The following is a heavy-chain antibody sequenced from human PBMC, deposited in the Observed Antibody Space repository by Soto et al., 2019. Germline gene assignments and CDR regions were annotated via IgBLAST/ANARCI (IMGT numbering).Heavy chain of an antibody. Sequence: GXSVKVSCKASVYTFTSYGISWVRQAPGQGLEWMGWISAYNGNTNYAQKLQGRVTMTTDTSTSTAYMELRSLRSDDTAVYYCARVNGYCSGGSCYADYYYGMDVWGQGTTVTVS. CDR2: ISAYNGNT. CDR3: ARVNGYCSGGSCYADYYYGMDV. J-gene: IGHJ6*02. CDR1: VYTFTSYG. V-gene: IGHV1-18*01. D-gene: IGHD2-15*01.